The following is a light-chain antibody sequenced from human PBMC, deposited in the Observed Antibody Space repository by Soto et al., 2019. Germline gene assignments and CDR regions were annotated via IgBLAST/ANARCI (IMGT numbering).Light chain of an antibody. Sequence: QSALTQPASVSGSPGQSITISCTGTSSDVGGYNYVSWYQQHPGKAPKLMIYDVSNRPSGVSNRLSGSKSGNTASLTISGLQADDEADYYCSSYTSSSTLVVFGGGTKLTVL. V-gene: IGLV2-14*01. J-gene: IGLJ2*01. CDR2: DVS. CDR1: SSDVGGYNY. CDR3: SSYTSSSTLVV.